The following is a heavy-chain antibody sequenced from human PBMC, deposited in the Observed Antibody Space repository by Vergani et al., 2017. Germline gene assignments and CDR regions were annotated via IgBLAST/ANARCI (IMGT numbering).Heavy chain of an antibody. CDR2: ISYNGSNK. D-gene: IGHD1-26*01. CDR1: GFTFSSYA. J-gene: IGHJ3*02. CDR3: ARERGVFMTHHAFDI. V-gene: IGHV3-30-3*01. Sequence: QVQLVESGGGEVQPGRSLRLSCAASGFTFSSYAMHWVRQAPGKGLEWVAVISYNGSNKYYADSVKGRFTISRDNSKNTLYLQMNSLRAEDTAVYYCARERGVFMTHHAFDIWGQGTMVTVSS.